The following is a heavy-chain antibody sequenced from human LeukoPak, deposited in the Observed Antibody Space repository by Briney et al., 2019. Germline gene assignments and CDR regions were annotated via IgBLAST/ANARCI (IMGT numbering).Heavy chain of an antibody. Sequence: SETLSLTCTVSGGSINSHYWSWIRQPPGKGLEWIGSIYYSGSTYYNPSLKSRVTISVDTSKNQFSLKLSSVTAADTAVYYCARLPYYDFWSGYYQDYWGQGTLVTVSS. CDR3: ARLPYYDFWSGYYQDY. J-gene: IGHJ4*02. V-gene: IGHV4-59*05. CDR2: IYYSGST. CDR1: GGSINSHY. D-gene: IGHD3-3*01.